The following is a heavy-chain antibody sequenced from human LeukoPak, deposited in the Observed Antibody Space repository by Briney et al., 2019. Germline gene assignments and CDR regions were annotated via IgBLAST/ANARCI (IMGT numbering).Heavy chain of an antibody. Sequence: GGSLRLSCAASGFTFSSYWMSWVRQAPGKGLEWAANIKQDGSEKYYVDSVKGRFTISRDNAKNSLYLQMNSLRAEDTAVYYCARSSGTFWSYYFPLDFWGQGTLVTVSS. CDR3: ARSSGTFWSYYFPLDF. CDR1: GFTFSSYW. V-gene: IGHV3-7*01. CDR2: IKQDGSEK. J-gene: IGHJ4*02. D-gene: IGHD3-3*01.